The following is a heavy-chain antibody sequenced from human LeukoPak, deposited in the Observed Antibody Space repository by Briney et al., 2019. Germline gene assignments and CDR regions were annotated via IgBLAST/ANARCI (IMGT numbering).Heavy chain of an antibody. CDR2: IIPIFGTA. D-gene: IGHD1-1*01. Sequence: ASVKVSCKASGGTFSSYAFSWVRQAPGQGLEWMGGIIPIFGTANYAQKFQGRVTITTDESTSTAYMELSSLRSEDTAVYYCATQESLTATLYNWNGINWGQGTMVTVSS. CDR1: GGTFSSYA. V-gene: IGHV1-69*05. CDR3: ATQESLTATLYNWNGIN. J-gene: IGHJ3*01.